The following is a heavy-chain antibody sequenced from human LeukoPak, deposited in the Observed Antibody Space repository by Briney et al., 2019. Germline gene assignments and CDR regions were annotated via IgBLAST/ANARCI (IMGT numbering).Heavy chain of an antibody. V-gene: IGHV3-23*01. CDR2: ISGSGGST. CDR3: AKAGYYYYLGY. CDR1: GFTFSSFA. D-gene: IGHD3-22*01. Sequence: GGSLRLSCAASGFTFSSFAMSWVRQAPGKGLEWVSAISGSGGSTYYADSVKGRFTISRDNSKNTLYLQMNSLRAEDTAVYYCAKAGYYYYLGYWGQGTLVTVSS. J-gene: IGHJ4*02.